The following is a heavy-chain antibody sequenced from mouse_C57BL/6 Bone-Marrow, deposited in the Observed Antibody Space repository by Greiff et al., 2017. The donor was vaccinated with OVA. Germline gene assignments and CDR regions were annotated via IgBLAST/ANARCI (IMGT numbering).Heavy chain of an antibody. CDR2: IWSGGST. V-gene: IGHV2-2*01. CDR3: ASPIYYGYDGWFAY. D-gene: IGHD2-2*01. CDR1: GFSLTSYG. J-gene: IGHJ3*01. Sequence: VQLQQSGPGLVQPSQSLSITCTVSGFSLTSYGVHWVRQSPGKGLEWLGVIWSGGSTDYNAAFISRLSISKDNSKSQVFFKMNSLQADDTAIYYCASPIYYGYDGWFAYWGQGTLVTVSA.